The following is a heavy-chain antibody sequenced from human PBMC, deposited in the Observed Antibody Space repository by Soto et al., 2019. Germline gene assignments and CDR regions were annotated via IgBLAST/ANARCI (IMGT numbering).Heavy chain of an antibody. CDR2: INHSGGT. CDR1: GGSFRGYY. D-gene: IGHD3-10*01. J-gene: IGHJ4*02. CDR3: ERLWSSNEGSS. Sequence: SETLSLTCAVHGGSFRGYYWSWIRQPPGKGLEWIGEINHSGGTNYNPSLKSRVSISVDASKNQFSLQLTSVTAADTAVYYCERLWSSNEGSSWGQGTLVTVSS. V-gene: IGHV4-34*01.